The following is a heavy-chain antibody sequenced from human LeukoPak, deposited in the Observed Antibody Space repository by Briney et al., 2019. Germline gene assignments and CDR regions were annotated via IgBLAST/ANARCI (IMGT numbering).Heavy chain of an antibody. CDR1: GFTFSSYW. V-gene: IGHV3-7*01. D-gene: IGHD5-18*01. Sequence: GGSLRLYCAASGFTFSSYWMSWVRQAPGKGLEWVANIKEDGSEKYYVDSVKGRFTISRDNAKNSLYLQMNSLRAEDTAVYYCARDRWGYSYGGDWGQGTLVTVSS. J-gene: IGHJ4*02. CDR3: ARDRWGYSYGGD. CDR2: IKEDGSEK.